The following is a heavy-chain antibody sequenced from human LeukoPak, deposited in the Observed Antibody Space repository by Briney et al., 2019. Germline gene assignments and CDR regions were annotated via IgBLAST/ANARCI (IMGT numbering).Heavy chain of an antibody. CDR1: GFNFSGSA. V-gene: IGHV3-73*01. D-gene: IGHD2-21*02. CDR3: TRHAHANIVVVTATQTGFDY. Sequence: PGGSLRLSCAASGFNFSGSAMHWVRQASGKGQGWVGRIRSKANSYATAYAASVKGRFTISRDDSKNTAYLQMNSLKTEDTAVYYCTRHAHANIVVVTATQTGFDYWGQGTLVTVSS. CDR2: IRSKANSYAT. J-gene: IGHJ4*02.